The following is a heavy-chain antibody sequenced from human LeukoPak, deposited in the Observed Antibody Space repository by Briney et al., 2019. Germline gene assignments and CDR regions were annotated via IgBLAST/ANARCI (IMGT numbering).Heavy chain of an antibody. CDR2: ISYSRST. J-gene: IGHJ5*02. CDR3: ARDCVTYYYDSSGYSPHNRFDP. Sequence: PESLSLTCTVSGGSISSYYWSWIRQPPGKGLEWIGYISYSRSTNYNPSLKSRGTISVDTSKNQFSLKLSSVTAADTAVYYCARDCVTYYYDSSGYSPHNRFDPWGQGTLVTVSS. CDR1: GGSISSYY. D-gene: IGHD3-22*01. V-gene: IGHV4-59*01.